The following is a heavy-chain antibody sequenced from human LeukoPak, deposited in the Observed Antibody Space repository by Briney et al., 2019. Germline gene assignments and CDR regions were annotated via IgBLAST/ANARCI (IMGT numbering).Heavy chain of an antibody. CDR1: GYTFTSYA. J-gene: IGHJ6*02. D-gene: IGHD6-19*01. Sequence: ASVKVSCKASGYTFTSYAMHWVRQAPGQRLEWMGWISAGNGNTKYSQKFQGRVTITRDTSASTAYMELSSLRSEDTAVYYCARDREDSSGWSVYYYYYYGMDVWGQGTTVTVSS. V-gene: IGHV1-3*01. CDR2: ISAGNGNT. CDR3: ARDREDSSGWSVYYYYYYGMDV.